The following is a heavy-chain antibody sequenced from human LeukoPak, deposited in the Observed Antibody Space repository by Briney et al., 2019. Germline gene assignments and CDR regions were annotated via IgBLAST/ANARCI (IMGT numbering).Heavy chain of an antibody. V-gene: IGHV1-58*02. CDR2: IAVGSGNT. CDR3: AAVFGSGYYYYFDY. Sequence: SVKVSCKASGFTSTSSSMQWVRQARGQRLEWIGWIAVGSGNTNYAQKFQGRVTITRDMSTSTAYMELSSLRSEDTAVYYCAAVFGSGYYYYFDYWGQGTLVTVSS. D-gene: IGHD3-22*01. J-gene: IGHJ4*02. CDR1: GFTSTSSS.